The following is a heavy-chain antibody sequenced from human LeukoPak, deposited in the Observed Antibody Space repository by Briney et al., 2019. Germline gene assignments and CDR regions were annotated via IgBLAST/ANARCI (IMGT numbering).Heavy chain of an antibody. CDR2: IYHSGST. V-gene: IGHV4-4*02. J-gene: IGHJ5*02. CDR3: ARPLSLGYCSGGSCYGRGAWFDR. CDR1: GGSISSSNW. D-gene: IGHD2-15*01. Sequence: SGTLSLTCAVSGGSISSSNWWSWVRQPPGKGLEWIGQIYHSGSTNYNSSLKSRVTISVDKSKNQFSLKLRSVTAADTAVYYCARPLSLGYCSGGSCYGRGAWFDRWGQGTLVTVSS.